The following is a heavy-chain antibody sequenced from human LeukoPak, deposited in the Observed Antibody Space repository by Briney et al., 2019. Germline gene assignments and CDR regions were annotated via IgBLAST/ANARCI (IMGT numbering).Heavy chain of an antibody. CDR3: AKLAVDYYTWGAFDI. CDR2: ISGSGGST. CDR1: GFTFSSYA. J-gene: IGHJ3*02. Sequence: GGSLRLSCAASGFTFSSYAMSWVRQAPGKGLEWVSTISGSGGSTYYADSVKGRFTISKDNSKNTLYLQMNSLRAEDTAVYYCAKLAVDYYTWGAFDIWGQGTMVTVSS. D-gene: IGHD3-22*01. V-gene: IGHV3-23*01.